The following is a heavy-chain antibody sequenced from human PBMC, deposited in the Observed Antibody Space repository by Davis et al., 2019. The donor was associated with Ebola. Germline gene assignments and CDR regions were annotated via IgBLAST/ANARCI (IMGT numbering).Heavy chain of an antibody. Sequence: AASVKVSCKASGYTFTSYAMHWVRQAPGQRLEWMGWINAGNGNTKYSQKFQGRVTITRDTSASTAYMELSSLRSEDTAVYYCARDMGIAARRGNWFDPWGQGTLVTVSS. CDR2: INAGNGNT. J-gene: IGHJ5*02. CDR3: ARDMGIAARRGNWFDP. D-gene: IGHD6-6*01. V-gene: IGHV1-3*01. CDR1: GYTFTSYA.